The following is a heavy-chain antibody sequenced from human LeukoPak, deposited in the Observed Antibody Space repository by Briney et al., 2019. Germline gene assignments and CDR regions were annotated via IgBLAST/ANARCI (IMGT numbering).Heavy chain of an antibody. V-gene: IGHV5-51*01. CDR2: IYPGDSDT. CDR3: ARQGSSDYDYVWGSYRPRPLGPVLN. D-gene: IGHD3-16*02. Sequence: GESLKISCKGSGYSFTSYWIGWVRQIPGKGQEWTGIIYPGDSDTRYSPSFQGQVTISADKSISTAYLQWSSLKASDTAMYYCARQGSSDYDYVWGSYRPRPLGPVLNWGQGTLVTVSS. CDR1: GYSFTSYW. J-gene: IGHJ4*02.